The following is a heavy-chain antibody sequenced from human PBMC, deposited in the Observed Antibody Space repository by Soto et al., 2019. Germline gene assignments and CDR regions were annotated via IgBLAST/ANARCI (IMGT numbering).Heavy chain of an antibody. CDR2: IIPIFATA. CDR1: GGTFSSYA. Sequence: QVQLVQFGAEVKKPVSSVKVSCKASGGTFSSYAISWVRQAPGQGLEWMGGIIPIFATANYAQKFQGRVMITVDDSTSTAYMHLSSLRSEDTVEYYCARLVSFRYQLLKRGMDVWGQGTTVTVSS. CDR3: ARLVSFRYQLLKRGMDV. V-gene: IGHV1-69*01. D-gene: IGHD2-2*01. J-gene: IGHJ6*02.